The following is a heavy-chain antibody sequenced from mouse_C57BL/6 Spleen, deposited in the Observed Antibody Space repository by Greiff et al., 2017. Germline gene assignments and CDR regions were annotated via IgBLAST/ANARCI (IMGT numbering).Heavy chain of an antibody. CDR2: IYPGSGNN. CDR3: ARHGSSYGWYFDV. Sequence: QVQLQQSGAELVRPGASVKLSCKASGYTFTDYYINWVKQRPGQGLEWIARIYPGSGNNYYNEKFKGKATLTAEKSSSTAYMQLSSLTSEDSAVYFCARHGSSYGWYFDVWGTGTTVTVSS. V-gene: IGHV1-76*01. J-gene: IGHJ1*03. CDR1: GYTFTDYY. D-gene: IGHD1-1*01.